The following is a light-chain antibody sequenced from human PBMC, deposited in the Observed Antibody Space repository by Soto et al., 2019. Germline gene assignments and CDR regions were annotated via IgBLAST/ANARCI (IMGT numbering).Light chain of an antibody. CDR3: QQYNNWPFT. Sequence: GDRVTITCRARQTISTWMAWYQQKPGKAPKLLVYDASTLQSGVASRFSGSGSGTEFTLIISGLQPDDSAVYYCQQYNNWPFTFGQGTRLEIK. J-gene: IGKJ5*01. V-gene: IGKV1-5*01. CDR1: QTISTW. CDR2: DAS.